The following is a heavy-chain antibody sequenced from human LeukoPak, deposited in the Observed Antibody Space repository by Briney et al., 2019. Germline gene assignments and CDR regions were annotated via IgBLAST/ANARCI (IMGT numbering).Heavy chain of an antibody. CDR1: GYTFTDYG. J-gene: IGHJ4*02. CDR2: ISAYTGNT. V-gene: IGHV1-18*01. Sequence: ASVKVSCKASGYTFTDYGISWVRQAPGQGLEWMGWISAYTGNTNYAQNFQGRVTMTTDTSTSTAFMELRSLRSDDTAVYYCARSGVGYFYDNTGYYPLDYWGQGTLVTVSS. D-gene: IGHD3-22*01. CDR3: ARSGVGYFYDNTGYYPLDY.